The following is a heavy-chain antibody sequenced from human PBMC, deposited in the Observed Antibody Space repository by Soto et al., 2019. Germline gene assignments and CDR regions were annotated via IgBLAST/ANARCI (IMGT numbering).Heavy chain of an antibody. CDR2: ISGSGDST. CDR3: AKERSSGWSFDY. CDR1: GFTFSTYA. D-gene: IGHD6-19*01. Sequence: EVQLLESGGGLVQPGGSLRLSCAASGFTFSTYAMNWVRQAPGKGLEWVSGISGSGDSTYYADSVKGRFTVSRDNSKNTLYLKMNSLRAEDTAVFYFAKERSSGWSFDYWGQGTLVTVSS. J-gene: IGHJ4*02. V-gene: IGHV3-23*01.